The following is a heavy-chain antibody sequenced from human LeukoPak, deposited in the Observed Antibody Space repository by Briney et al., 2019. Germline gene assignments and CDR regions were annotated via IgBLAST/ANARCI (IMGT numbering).Heavy chain of an antibody. CDR1: GFTFNNYW. D-gene: IGHD5-18*01. Sequence: GGSLRLSCVASGFTFNNYWMSWVRQAPGKGLEWLSNIETDGNQKYYVDSVEGRFTISRDNAKNSLYLEMNSLRAEDTAVYYCARSNTATDAFDIWGQGTMVTVSS. CDR2: IETDGNQK. CDR3: ARSNTATDAFDI. V-gene: IGHV3-7*01. J-gene: IGHJ3*02.